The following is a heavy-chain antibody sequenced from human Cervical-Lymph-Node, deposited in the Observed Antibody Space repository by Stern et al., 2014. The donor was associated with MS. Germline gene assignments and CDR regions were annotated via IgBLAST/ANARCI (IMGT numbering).Heavy chain of an antibody. J-gene: IGHJ3*02. Sequence: EVQLVQSGGGLIKPGGSLRLSCATSGFTFSSYSMDWVRQAPGKGLEWVSSISSSSTYINYTASVNGRFTISSDNSNNSLYMHRNSLRAEDTAVYYCARDRLMTTVTTGAFDIWGQGTMVTVSS. CDR1: GFTFSSYS. V-gene: IGHV3-21*01. D-gene: IGHD4-17*01. CDR3: ARDRLMTTVTTGAFDI. CDR2: ISSSSTYI.